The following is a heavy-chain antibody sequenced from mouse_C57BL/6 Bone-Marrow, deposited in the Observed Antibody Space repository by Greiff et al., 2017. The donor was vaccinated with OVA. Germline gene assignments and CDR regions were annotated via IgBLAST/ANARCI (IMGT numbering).Heavy chain of an antibody. CDR1: GYTFTDYY. CDR2: INPYNGGT. D-gene: IGHD2-5*01. Sequence: EVKLMESGPVLVKPGASVKMSCKASGYTFTDYYMNWVKQSHGKSLEWIGVINPYNGGTSYNQKFKGKATLTVDKSSSTAYMELNSLTSEDSAVYYCAHYSNSYWYFDVWGTGTTVTVSS. CDR3: AHYSNSYWYFDV. V-gene: IGHV1-19*01. J-gene: IGHJ1*03.